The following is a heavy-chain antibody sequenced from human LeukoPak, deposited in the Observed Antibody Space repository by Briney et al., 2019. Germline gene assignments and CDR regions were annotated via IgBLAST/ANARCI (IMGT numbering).Heavy chain of an antibody. CDR3: ARDILATSIAAPYY. D-gene: IGHD6-13*01. J-gene: IGHJ4*02. V-gene: IGHV4-39*07. CDR1: GGSISSSTYY. CDR2: IFYSGGT. Sequence: SETLSLTCTVSGGSISSSTYYWGWIRQPPGKGLEWIGSIFYSGGTYYNPSLKSRVAMSVDTSKNQFSLRLSSVNAADTAVYYCARDILATSIAAPYYWGQGTLVTVSS.